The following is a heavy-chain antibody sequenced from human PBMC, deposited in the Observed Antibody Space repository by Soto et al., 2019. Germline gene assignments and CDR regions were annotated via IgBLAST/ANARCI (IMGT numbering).Heavy chain of an antibody. J-gene: IGHJ3*02. CDR3: ARSYSGYDSSAFDI. CDR1: GGTFSSYT. V-gene: IGHV1-69*02. D-gene: IGHD5-12*01. Sequence: QVQLVQSGAEVKKPGSSVKVSCKASGGTFSSYTISWVRQAPGQGLEWMGRIIPILGIANYAQKFQGRVTITADKSTSTAYMELSSLRSEDTAVYYCARSYSGYDSSAFDIWGQGTMVTVSS. CDR2: IIPILGIA.